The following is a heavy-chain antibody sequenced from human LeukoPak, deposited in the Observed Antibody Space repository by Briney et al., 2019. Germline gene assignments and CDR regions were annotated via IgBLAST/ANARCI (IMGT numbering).Heavy chain of an antibody. Sequence: GASVKVSCKASGYTFTSYGISWVRQAPGQGLEWMGWISAYNGNTNYAQKLQGRVTMTTDTSTSTAYMELRSLRSDDTAVYYCARTMSRNYYDSSGYYSVGYWGQGTLVTVSS. V-gene: IGHV1-18*01. CDR1: GYTFTSYG. CDR2: ISAYNGNT. CDR3: ARTMSRNYYDSSGYYSVGY. J-gene: IGHJ4*02. D-gene: IGHD3-22*01.